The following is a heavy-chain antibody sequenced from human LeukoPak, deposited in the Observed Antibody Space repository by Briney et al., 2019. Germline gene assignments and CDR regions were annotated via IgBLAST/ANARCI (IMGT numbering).Heavy chain of an antibody. V-gene: IGHV3-23*01. D-gene: IGHD3-3*01. Sequence: PGGSLRLSSAASGFTFSIYAMNWVRHAPGNGLEWVSAMSGSGETTYYADSVKGRFTISRDNSKNTLFLQMNSLRAEDTAVYYCASSGHYGYWGQGTLVTVSS. CDR1: GFTFSIYA. CDR2: MSGSGETT. CDR3: ASSGHYGY. J-gene: IGHJ4*02.